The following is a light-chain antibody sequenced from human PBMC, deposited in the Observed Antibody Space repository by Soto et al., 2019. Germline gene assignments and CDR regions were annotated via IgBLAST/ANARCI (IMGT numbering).Light chain of an antibody. V-gene: IGKV3-11*01. Sequence: ESLLTHSPATLSSSRGARPTLSCRASHSVTTSLAWYQKKPGQDPRILVYDASNRATGIPTRFSGSGSGTDFNLTISKLETEDFAVYDCQQQISWTLTVGGATKVDIK. CDR2: DAS. CDR3: QQQISWTLT. J-gene: IGKJ4*01. CDR1: HSVTTS.